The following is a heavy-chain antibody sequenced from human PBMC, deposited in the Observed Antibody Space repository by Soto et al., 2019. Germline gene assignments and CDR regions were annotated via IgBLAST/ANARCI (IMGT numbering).Heavy chain of an antibody. Sequence: QVQLQESGPGLVKPSGTLSLTCAVSGGSISSNNWWSWVRQPPGKGLEWIGEIYHSGSTNYNPSLKGRVTISLDKSNNQVSLKLSSVTAADTAVYYCARSGGSRYEIWFDPWGQGTLVTVSS. D-gene: IGHD2-15*01. CDR2: IYHSGST. J-gene: IGHJ5*02. V-gene: IGHV4-4*02. CDR1: GGSISSNNW. CDR3: ARSGGSRYEIWFDP.